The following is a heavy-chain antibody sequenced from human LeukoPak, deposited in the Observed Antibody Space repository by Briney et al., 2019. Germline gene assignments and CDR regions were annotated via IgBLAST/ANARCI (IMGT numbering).Heavy chain of an antibody. J-gene: IGHJ2*01. V-gene: IGHV4-4*07. CDR2: IYTSGST. D-gene: IGHD1-1*01. CDR3: ARDGSEWYFDL. CDR1: GGSISSYY. Sequence: SETLSLTYTVSGGSISSYYWRWIRQPAGKGLEWIGSIYTSGSTNYNPSLKSRVTMSVDTSKNQFSLKLSSVTAADTAVYYCARDGSEWYFDLWGRGTLVTVSS.